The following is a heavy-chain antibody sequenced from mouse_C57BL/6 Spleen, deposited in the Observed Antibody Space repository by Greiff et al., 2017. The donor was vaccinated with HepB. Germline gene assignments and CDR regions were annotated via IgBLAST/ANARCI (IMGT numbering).Heavy chain of an antibody. V-gene: IGHV1-50*01. CDR2: IDPSDSYT. D-gene: IGHD1-1*01. J-gene: IGHJ3*01. Sequence: QVQLQQPGAELVKPGASVKLSCKASGYTFTSYWMQWVKQRPGQGLEWIGEIDPSDSYTNYNQKFKGKATLTVDTSSSTAYMQLSSLTSEDSAVYYCARGGGSSPFAYWGHRTLVTVSA. CDR1: GYTFTSYW. CDR3: ARGGGSSPFAY.